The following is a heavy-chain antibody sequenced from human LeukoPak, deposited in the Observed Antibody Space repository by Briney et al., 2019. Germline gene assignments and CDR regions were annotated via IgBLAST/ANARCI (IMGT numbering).Heavy chain of an antibody. CDR2: IYHSGST. D-gene: IGHD1-26*01. CDR1: GGSISSSNW. Sequence: SGTLSLTCAVSGGSISSSNWRSWVRQPPGKGLEWIGEIYHSGSTNYNPSLKSRVTISVDKSKNQFSLKLCSVTAADTAVYYCARLSVGATRGLSSFDYWGQGTLVTVSS. V-gene: IGHV4-4*02. J-gene: IGHJ4*02. CDR3: ARLSVGATRGLSSFDY.